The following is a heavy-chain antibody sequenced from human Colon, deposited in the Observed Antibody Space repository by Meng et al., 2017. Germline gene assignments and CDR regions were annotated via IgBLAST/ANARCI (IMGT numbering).Heavy chain of an antibody. CDR1: GGSITNDNW. V-gene: IGHV4-4*02. Sequence: QGGLKGSGPGLVKPSGTLSLTCAVSGGSITNDNWWSWVRQPPGKGLEWIGEIFHAGNTNYNPSLKSRVTMSLDKSKNQFSLTLTSVTAADTAVYYCARDFHSTMTVFDSWGQGTLVTVSS. CDR2: IFHAGNT. D-gene: IGHD3-22*01. J-gene: IGHJ4*02. CDR3: ARDFHSTMTVFDS.